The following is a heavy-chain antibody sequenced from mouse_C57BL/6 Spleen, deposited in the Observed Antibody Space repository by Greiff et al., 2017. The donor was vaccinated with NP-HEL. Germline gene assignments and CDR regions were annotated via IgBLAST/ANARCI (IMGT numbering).Heavy chain of an antibody. V-gene: IGHV1-9*01. CDR3: ARASICYYGSSLYYFDY. Sequence: VQLQQSGAELMKPGASVKLSCKATGYTFTGYWIEWVKQRPGQGLEWIGDILPGIGSTNYNEKFKGKATLTAVTSSSTAYMQLSSLTTEDSAINYGARASICYYGSSLYYFDYWGKGTTLTVSS. D-gene: IGHD1-1*01. CDR1: GYTFTGYW. J-gene: IGHJ2*01. CDR2: ILPGIGST.